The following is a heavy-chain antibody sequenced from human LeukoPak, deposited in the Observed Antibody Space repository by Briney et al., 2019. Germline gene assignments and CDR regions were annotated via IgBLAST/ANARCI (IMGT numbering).Heavy chain of an antibody. CDR2: IYHSGST. J-gene: IGHJ5*02. CDR3: ARDGGGLPWESNWFDP. V-gene: IGHV4-38-2*02. CDR1: GYSISSGYY. Sequence: SETLSLTCTVSGYSISSGYYWGWIRQPPGKGLEWIGSIYHSGSTYYNPSLKSRVTISVDTSENQFSLKLSSATAADTAVYYCARDGGGLPWESNWFDPWGQGTLVTVSS. D-gene: IGHD3-16*01.